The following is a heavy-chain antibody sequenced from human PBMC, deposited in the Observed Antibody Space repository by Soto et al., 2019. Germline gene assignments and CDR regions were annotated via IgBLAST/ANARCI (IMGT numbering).Heavy chain of an antibody. Sequence: EVQLVESGGGLVQPGGSLRLSCAASGFTFSSYWMSWVRQAPGKGLEWVANIKQDGSEKYYVDSVKGRFTISRDNAKNSLYLQMNSLRAEDTAVYYCARVIWGEGAVYGMDVWGQGTTVTVSS. D-gene: IGHD3-16*01. J-gene: IGHJ6*02. CDR2: IKQDGSEK. V-gene: IGHV3-7*01. CDR1: GFTFSSYW. CDR3: ARVIWGEGAVYGMDV.